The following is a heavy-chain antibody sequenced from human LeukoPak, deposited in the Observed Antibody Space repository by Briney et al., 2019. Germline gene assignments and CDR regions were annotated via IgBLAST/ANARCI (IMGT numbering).Heavy chain of an antibody. J-gene: IGHJ4*02. Sequence: GGSLRLSCAASGTYWMHWVRQAPGKGLVWVSHINSDGSWTGYADSVKGRFTISKDNAKNTVSLQMNNLRAVDTAVYYCARGPNSNWSGLDFWGQGTLLTVSS. CDR3: ARGPNSNWSGLDF. CDR1: GTYW. V-gene: IGHV3-74*01. CDR2: INSDGSWT. D-gene: IGHD6-6*01.